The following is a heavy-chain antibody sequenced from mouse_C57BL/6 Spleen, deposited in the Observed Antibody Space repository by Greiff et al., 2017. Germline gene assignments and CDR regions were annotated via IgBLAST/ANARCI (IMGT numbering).Heavy chain of an antibody. D-gene: IGHD2-5*01. CDR1: GYSFTDYN. CDR2: INPNSGTT. Sequence: EVQLQQSGPELVKPGASVKISCKASGYSFTDYNMNWVQQSNGKSLEWIGVINPNSGTTSYNQKFKGKATLTVDQSSSTAYMQRNSLTSEDSAVYYCARDYSNFFPWFAYWGQGTLVTVSA. V-gene: IGHV1-39*01. J-gene: IGHJ3*01. CDR3: ARDYSNFFPWFAY.